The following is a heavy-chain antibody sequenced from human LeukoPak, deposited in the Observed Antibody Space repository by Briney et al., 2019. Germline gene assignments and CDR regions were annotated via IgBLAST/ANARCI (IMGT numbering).Heavy chain of an antibody. J-gene: IGHJ4*02. CDR3: ARDGVDIAMGTADY. V-gene: IGHV3-7*01. D-gene: IGHD5-18*01. CDR2: INQDGSEK. Sequence: GGSLRLSCAASGFTFSIYWMTWVRQAPGKGLEWVANINQDGSEKYYVDSVKGRFTISRENAKNSLFLQMNNLRAEDTAVYYCARDGVDIAMGTADYWGQGTLVTVSS. CDR1: GFTFSIYW.